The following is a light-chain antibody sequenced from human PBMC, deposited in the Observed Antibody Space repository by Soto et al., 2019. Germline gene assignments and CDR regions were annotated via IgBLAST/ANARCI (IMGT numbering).Light chain of an antibody. CDR2: AVN. Sequence: QSALTQAASVSGSPGQSITISCTGTSSDIGAYHYVSWYQQRPGKAPKLMIYAVNNRPSGISNRFSGSKSGNTASLTISWLQAEDEAVYYCNSYTNSDTVVFGGGTKLTVL. V-gene: IGLV2-14*01. J-gene: IGLJ2*01. CDR1: SSDIGAYHY. CDR3: NSYTNSDTVV.